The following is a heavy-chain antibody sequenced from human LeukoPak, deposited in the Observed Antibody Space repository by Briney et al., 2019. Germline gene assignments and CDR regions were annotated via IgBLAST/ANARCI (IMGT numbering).Heavy chain of an antibody. CDR2: IYYSGST. D-gene: IGHD3-9*01. Sequence: SETLSLTRSVSGRSISGYFWSWIRQPPGKGLEWIGYIYYSGSTHYNPSLESRVTMSVDTSKDQFSLKLASVTAADTAVYYCAREGYYGILTGYYHNWFDPWGQGTLVTVSS. J-gene: IGHJ5*02. CDR3: AREGYYGILTGYYHNWFDP. V-gene: IGHV4-59*01. CDR1: GRSISGYF.